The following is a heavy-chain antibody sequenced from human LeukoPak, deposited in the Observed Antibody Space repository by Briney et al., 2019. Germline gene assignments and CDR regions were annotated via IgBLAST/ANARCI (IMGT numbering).Heavy chain of an antibody. CDR2: INPSGGST. V-gene: IGHV1-46*01. Sequence: ASVKVSCTASGYTFTSYYMHWVRQAPGQGLEWMGIINPSGGSTSYAQKFQGRVTMTRDTSTSTVYMYLSSLRSEDTAVYYCARDSLYGVVDYWGQGTLVTVSS. D-gene: IGHD4-17*01. CDR1: GYTFTSYY. CDR3: ARDSLYGVVDY. J-gene: IGHJ4*02.